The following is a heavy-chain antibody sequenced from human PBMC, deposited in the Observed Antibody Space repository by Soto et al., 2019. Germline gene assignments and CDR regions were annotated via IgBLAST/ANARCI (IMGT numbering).Heavy chain of an antibody. CDR1: GFTFANHA. CDR3: AKGYCISTSCFFDY. V-gene: IGHV3-9*01. D-gene: IGHD2-2*01. J-gene: IGHJ4*02. CDR2: INWKSDSI. Sequence: PGESLRPSCASSGFTFANHAMHWVRPAPGPGLEWVSVINWKSDSIGYAESVNGRFTTSRDNAKNSLYLQMNSLRAEDTALYYCAKGYCISTSCFFDYWGQGSLVTVS.